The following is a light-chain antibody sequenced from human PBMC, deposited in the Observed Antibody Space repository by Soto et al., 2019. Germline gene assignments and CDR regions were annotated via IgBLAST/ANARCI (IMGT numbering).Light chain of an antibody. CDR3: QQYYSNPRT. CDR1: QSVLYSSSNKNY. J-gene: IGKJ1*01. V-gene: IGKV4-1*01. CDR2: WSS. Sequence: DFVMTQSPDSLAVSLGERATINCKSSQSVLYSSSNKNYLAWYQQKPGQPPKLLIYWSSTRESGVPHRFSGSGSGTDFTLTISSLQAEDVAIYYCQQYYSNPRTFGQGTKVDIK.